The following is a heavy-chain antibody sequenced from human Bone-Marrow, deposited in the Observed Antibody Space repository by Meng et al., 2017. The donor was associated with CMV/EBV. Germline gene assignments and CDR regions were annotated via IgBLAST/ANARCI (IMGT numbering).Heavy chain of an antibody. CDR3: ARVRVVITKTYGMDV. CDR2: INPNSGGT. Sequence: ASVKVSCKASGYTFTGYYMHWVRQAPGQGLEWMGWINPNSGGTNYAQKFQGRVTMTRDTSISTAYMELSRLRSDDTAVYYCARVRVVITKTYGMDVWGQGTTVTVSS. V-gene: IGHV1-2*02. D-gene: IGHD3-22*01. J-gene: IGHJ6*02. CDR1: GYTFTGYY.